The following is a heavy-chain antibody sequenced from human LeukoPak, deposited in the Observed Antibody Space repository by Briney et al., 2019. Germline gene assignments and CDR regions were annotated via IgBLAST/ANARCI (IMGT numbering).Heavy chain of an antibody. CDR3: ARGGSSGYYYG. CDR2: LYTSGST. J-gene: IGHJ4*02. CDR1: GGSISNYY. D-gene: IGHD3-22*01. V-gene: IGHV4-4*07. Sequence: SETLSLTCTVSGGSISNYYWSWIRQPAGKGLEWIGRLYTSGSTNYNPSLKRRVTMSVDTSKNQFSLKLTSMTAADTAVYYCARGGSSGYYYGWGQGTLVTVSS.